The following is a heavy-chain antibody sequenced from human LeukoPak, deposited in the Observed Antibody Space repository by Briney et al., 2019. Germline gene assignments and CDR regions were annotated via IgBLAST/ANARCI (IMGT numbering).Heavy chain of an antibody. CDR1: GYIFTDYY. Sequence: GASVKVSCKASGYIFTDYYMYWVRQAPGQGLEWMGWINPYSGGTNYAQKFQGRVTMTRDTSISTAYMELSRLRSDDTAVYYCARGIAARRGDYWGQGTLVTVSS. CDR2: INPYSGGT. J-gene: IGHJ4*02. D-gene: IGHD6-6*01. CDR3: ARGIAARRGDY. V-gene: IGHV1-2*02.